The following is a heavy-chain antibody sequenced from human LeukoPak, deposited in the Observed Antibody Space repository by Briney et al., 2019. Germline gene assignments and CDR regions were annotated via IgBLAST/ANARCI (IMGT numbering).Heavy chain of an antibody. J-gene: IGHJ4*02. CDR1: GFTFSSYA. D-gene: IGHD4-17*01. V-gene: IGHV4-38-2*01. CDR3: ASLMTTVTTKGVVY. Sequence: GSLRLSCAASGFTFSSYAMSWVRQPPGKGLEWIGSIYYSGSTYYNPSLKSRVTISVDTSKNQFSLKLSSVTAADTAVYYCASLMTTVTTKGVVYWGQGTLVTVSS. CDR2: IYYSGST.